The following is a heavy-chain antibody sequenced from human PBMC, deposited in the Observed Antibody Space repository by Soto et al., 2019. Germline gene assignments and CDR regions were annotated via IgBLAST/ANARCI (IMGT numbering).Heavy chain of an antibody. CDR2: ISPGESDV. CDR1: GYSFTTYW. V-gene: IGHV5-51*01. CDR3: AKHEQHDYRYSYMHV. D-gene: IGHD4-17*01. J-gene: IGHJ6*03. Sequence: PGESLKISCKASGYSFTTYWLAWVRQAPGKGLEWVGRISPGESDVRYSPSFRGQVTISADNSTTTAYLQWNTLKASDTAPYYCAKHEQHDYRYSYMHVWGQGTTVTVSS.